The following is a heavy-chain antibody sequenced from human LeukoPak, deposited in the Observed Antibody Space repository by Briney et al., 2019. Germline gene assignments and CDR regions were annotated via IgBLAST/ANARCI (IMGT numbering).Heavy chain of an antibody. CDR2: ISGSGGNT. CDR3: ANYGGTYWYYSDY. Sequence: PGGSLRLSCTTSGFTFSSYAMSWVRQAPGKGLEWVSTISGSGGNTYYADSVKGRFTISRDNSKNTLYLQMNSLRADDTAAYYCANYGGTYWYYSDYWGQGTLVIVSS. V-gene: IGHV3-23*01. D-gene: IGHD1-26*01. J-gene: IGHJ4*02. CDR1: GFTFSSYA.